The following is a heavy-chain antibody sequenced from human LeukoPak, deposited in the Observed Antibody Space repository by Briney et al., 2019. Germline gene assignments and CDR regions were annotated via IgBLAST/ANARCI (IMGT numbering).Heavy chain of an antibody. Sequence: GKSLRLSCAASGFTFSNYAMLWARQAPGKGLEWVAVISFDSTKEYYANSVKGRFIGARDNPKATLHLQMHSLRPDDTAIYYCATFKVGRNTTQKNAFDIWGRGTLVTVSS. J-gene: IGHJ3*02. CDR1: GFTFSNYA. D-gene: IGHD1-26*01. V-gene: IGHV3-30*01. CDR3: ATFKVGRNTTQKNAFDI. CDR2: ISFDSTKE.